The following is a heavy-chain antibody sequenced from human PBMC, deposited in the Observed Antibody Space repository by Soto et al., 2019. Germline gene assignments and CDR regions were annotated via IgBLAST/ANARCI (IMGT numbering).Heavy chain of an antibody. CDR1: GFTFTNSA. CDR3: AREGRSYCGGDCYSPAAFDI. Sequence: GASVKVSCKASGFTFTNSAVQWVRQARGQRLERIGWIVVGSGNTNYAQKFQERVTITRDMSTSTAYMELSSLRSEDTAVYYCAREGRSYCGGDCYSPAAFDIWGQGTMVTVSS. CDR2: IVVGSGNT. J-gene: IGHJ3*02. V-gene: IGHV1-58*01. D-gene: IGHD2-21*02.